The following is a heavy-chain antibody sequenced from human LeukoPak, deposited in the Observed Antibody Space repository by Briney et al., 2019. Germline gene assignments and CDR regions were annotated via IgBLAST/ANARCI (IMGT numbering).Heavy chain of an antibody. V-gene: IGHV3-21*01. Sequence: GGSLRLSCAASGFTFSSYSMNWVRQAPGKGLEWVSSISSSSSYIYYADSVKGRFTISRDNAKNSLYLQMNSLRAEDTAVYYCAREETYYYDSSGYYQRDYWGQGTLVTVSS. D-gene: IGHD3-22*01. CDR1: GFTFSSYS. J-gene: IGHJ4*02. CDR3: AREETYYYDSSGYYQRDY. CDR2: ISSSSSYI.